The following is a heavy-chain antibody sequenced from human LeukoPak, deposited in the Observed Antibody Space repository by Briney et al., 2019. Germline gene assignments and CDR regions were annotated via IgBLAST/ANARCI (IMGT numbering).Heavy chain of an antibody. V-gene: IGHV1-2*02. CDR2: LNPNGGGT. Sequence: ASVKVSCKASGYTFTVYYIHWVRQAPGQGLEWMGWLNPNGGGTNYAQNFQGRVTMTRDTSISTAHMELSRLRSDDTAVYYCVRAGDGYKYDYWGPGTLVTVSS. D-gene: IGHD5-24*01. J-gene: IGHJ4*02. CDR3: VRAGDGYKYDY. CDR1: GYTFTVYY.